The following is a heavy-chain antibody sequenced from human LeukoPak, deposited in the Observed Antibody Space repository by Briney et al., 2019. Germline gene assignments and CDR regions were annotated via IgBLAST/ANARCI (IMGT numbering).Heavy chain of an antibody. CDR1: GFIFGSHG. J-gene: IGHJ4*02. V-gene: IGHV3-23*01. CDR3: ARAYDKAYDY. Sequence: RAGGSLRLSCAASGFIFGSHGMGWVRQAPGKGLEWVSSIRPNGDRTFYADFVKGRFTISRDNSKNTVSLHMNSLRAEDSAIYRGARAYDKAYDYWGQGTLVTVSS. D-gene: IGHD2-21*01. CDR2: IRPNGDRT.